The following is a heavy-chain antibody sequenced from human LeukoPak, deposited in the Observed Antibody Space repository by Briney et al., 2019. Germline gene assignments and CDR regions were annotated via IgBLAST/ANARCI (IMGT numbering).Heavy chain of an antibody. V-gene: IGHV3-23*01. CDR3: VKATYCSGGSCYYFDY. CDR1: GFTFSSYA. CDR2: IGGSGGST. Sequence: GGSLRLSCAASGFTFSSYAMSWVRQAPGKGLEWVSAIGGSGGSTYYADSVKGRFTISRDNSKTTLYLQMNSLRAEDTAVYYCVKATYCSGGSCYYFDYWGQGTLVTVSS. J-gene: IGHJ4*02. D-gene: IGHD2-15*01.